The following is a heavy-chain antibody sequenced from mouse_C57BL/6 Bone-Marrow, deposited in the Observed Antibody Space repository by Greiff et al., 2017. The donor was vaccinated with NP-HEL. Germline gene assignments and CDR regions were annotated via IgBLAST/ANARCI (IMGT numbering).Heavy chain of an antibody. CDR2: IDPSDSYT. CDR1: GYTFTSYW. V-gene: IGHV1-50*01. D-gene: IGHD2-3*01. CDR3: ARWGLLPWFAY. J-gene: IGHJ3*01. Sequence: QVQLQQPGAELVKPGASVKLSCKASGYTFTSYWMQWVKHRPGQGLEWIGEIDPSDSYTNYNQKFKGKATLTVDTSSSTAYMQLSSLTSEDSAVYYCARWGLLPWFAYWGQGTLVTVSA.